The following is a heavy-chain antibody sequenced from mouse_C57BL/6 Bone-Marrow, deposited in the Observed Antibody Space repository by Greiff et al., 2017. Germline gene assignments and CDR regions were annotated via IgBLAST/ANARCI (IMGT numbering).Heavy chain of an antibody. CDR1: GFTITDDY. J-gene: IGHJ4*01. CDR3: TLYYGNSYAMDY. Sequence: VQLQQSGAELVRPGASVKLSCTASGFTITDDYMHWVKQRPEQGLEWIGWIDPANGDTEYAPKFPGKATITVDTSSNTAYLHLSCLTSEDTAVYYCTLYYGNSYAMDYWGQGTSVTVSS. V-gene: IGHV14-4*01. CDR2: IDPANGDT. D-gene: IGHD2-1*01.